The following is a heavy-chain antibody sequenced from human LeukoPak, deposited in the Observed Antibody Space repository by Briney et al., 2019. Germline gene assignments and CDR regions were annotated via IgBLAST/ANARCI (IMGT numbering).Heavy chain of an antibody. CDR3: ARRRKGYCSSTSCPRNWFDP. D-gene: IGHD2-2*01. V-gene: IGHV4-34*01. Sequence: PSETLSLTCAVYGGSFSGYYWSWIRQPPGKGLEWIGEINHSGSTNYNPSLKSRVTMSVDTSKNQFSLKLSSVTAADTAVYYCARRRKGYCSSTSCPRNWFDPWGQGTLVTVSS. CDR2: INHSGST. CDR1: GGSFSGYY. J-gene: IGHJ5*02.